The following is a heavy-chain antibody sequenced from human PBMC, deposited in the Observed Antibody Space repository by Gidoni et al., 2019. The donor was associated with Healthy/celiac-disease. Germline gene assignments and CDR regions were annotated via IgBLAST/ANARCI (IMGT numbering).Heavy chain of an antibody. D-gene: IGHD3-10*01. CDR2: ISSSSSYI. J-gene: IGHJ5*02. Sequence: EVQLVESGGGLVKPGGSLSLSCAASGFTFSSYSMNWVRQAPGKGLEWVSSISSSSSYIYYADSVKGRFTISRDNAKNSLYLQMNSLRAEDTAVYYCARDRNPTMVRGVIISGWFDPWGQGTLVTVSS. CDR1: GFTFSSYS. CDR3: ARDRNPTMVRGVIISGWFDP. V-gene: IGHV3-21*01.